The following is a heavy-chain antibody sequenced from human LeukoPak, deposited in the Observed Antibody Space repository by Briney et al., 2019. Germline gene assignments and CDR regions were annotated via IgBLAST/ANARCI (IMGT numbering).Heavy chain of an antibody. J-gene: IGHJ4*02. Sequence: SETLSLTCAVYGGSFSGYYWSWIRQPPGKGLEWIGEINHSGSTNYNPSLKSRVTISIDTSKNQFSLKLNSMTAADTAVYYCARRYSSDWYFDYWGQGTLVTVSS. V-gene: IGHV4-34*01. CDR1: GGSFSGYY. D-gene: IGHD6-19*01. CDR3: ARRYSSDWYFDY. CDR2: INHSGST.